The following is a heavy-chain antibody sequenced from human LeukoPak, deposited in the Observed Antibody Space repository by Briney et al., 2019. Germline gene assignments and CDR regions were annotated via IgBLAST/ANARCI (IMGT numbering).Heavy chain of an antibody. CDR3: ARPGIAAAGTSPSEYFQH. V-gene: IGHV3-9*01. J-gene: IGHJ1*01. CDR1: GFTFDDYA. Sequence: GGSLRLSCAASGFTFDDYAMHWVRHAPGKGLEWVSGISWNSGSIGYADSVKGRFTISRDNAKNSLYLQMNSLRAEDTALYYCARPGIAAAGTSPSEYFQHWGQGTLVTVSS. D-gene: IGHD6-13*01. CDR2: ISWNSGSI.